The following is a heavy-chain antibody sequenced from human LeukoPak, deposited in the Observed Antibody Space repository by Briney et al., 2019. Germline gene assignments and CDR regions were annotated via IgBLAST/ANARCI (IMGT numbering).Heavy chain of an antibody. Sequence: GRSLRLSCAASGFTFSSYAMHWVRQAPGKGLEWVEVISYDGSNKYYADSVKGRFTISRDNSKNTPYLQMNSLRAEDTAVYYCARDKILDYYDSSGYGSYYYGMDVWGQGTTVTVSS. CDR1: GFTFSSYA. V-gene: IGHV3-30*04. D-gene: IGHD3-22*01. CDR2: ISYDGSNK. CDR3: ARDKILDYYDSSGYGSYYYGMDV. J-gene: IGHJ6*02.